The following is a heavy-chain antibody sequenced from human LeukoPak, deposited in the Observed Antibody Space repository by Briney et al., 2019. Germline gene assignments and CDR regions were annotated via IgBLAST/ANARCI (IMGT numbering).Heavy chain of an antibody. D-gene: IGHD2-2*01. Sequence: PGGSLRLSCAASGFMFSSHWMSWVRQAPGKGLEWVAVISYDGSNKYYADSVKGRFTISRDNSKNTLYLQMNSLRAEDTVVYYCARALGYCSSTSCPLDYWGQGTLVTVSS. CDR3: ARALGYCSSTSCPLDY. J-gene: IGHJ4*02. CDR1: GFMFSSHW. V-gene: IGHV3-30-3*01. CDR2: ISYDGSNK.